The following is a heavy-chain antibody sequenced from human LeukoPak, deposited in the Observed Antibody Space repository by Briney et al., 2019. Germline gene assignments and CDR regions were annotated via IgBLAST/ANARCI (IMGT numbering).Heavy chain of an antibody. CDR1: GYSFTSYW. CDR3: ARLAQRKVVITTGFDY. D-gene: IGHD3-22*01. CDR2: IYPGDSDT. J-gene: IGHJ4*02. V-gene: IGHV5-51*01. Sequence: GESLKISCKGSGYSFTSYWIGWVRQMPGKGLEWMGIIYPGDSDTRYSPSFQGQVTIPADKSISTAYLQWSSLKASDTAMYYCARLAQRKVVITTGFDYWGQGTLVTVSS.